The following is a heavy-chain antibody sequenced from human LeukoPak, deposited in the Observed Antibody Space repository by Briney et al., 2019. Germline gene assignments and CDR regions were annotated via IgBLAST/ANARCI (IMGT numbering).Heavy chain of an antibody. CDR2: IQFTGRT. Sequence: SETLSFTCTISGDPLTSTNYWWDWVRLPPGKGLEWIDLIQFTGRTFSNPSIKRRVTSPVDASKRQISLVRRSATAADTAVYYCSRRRHNFDYYDVWGQGTRVTVSS. V-gene: IGHV4-39*01. J-gene: IGHJ3*01. CDR3: SRRRHNFDYYDV. D-gene: IGHD1-20*01. CDR1: GDPLTSTNYW.